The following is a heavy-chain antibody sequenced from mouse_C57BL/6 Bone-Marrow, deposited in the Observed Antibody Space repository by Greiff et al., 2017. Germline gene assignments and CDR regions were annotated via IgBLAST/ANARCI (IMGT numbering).Heavy chain of an antibody. J-gene: IGHJ3*01. CDR2: IDPENGDT. CDR3: TRIAY. CDR1: GFNIKDDY. Sequence: LVESGAELVRPGASVKLSCTASGFNIKDDYMHWVKQRPEQGLEWIGWIDPENGDTEYASKFQGKATITVDTSSNTAYLQLSSLTSEDTAVYYCTRIAYWGQVTLVTVSA. V-gene: IGHV14-4*01.